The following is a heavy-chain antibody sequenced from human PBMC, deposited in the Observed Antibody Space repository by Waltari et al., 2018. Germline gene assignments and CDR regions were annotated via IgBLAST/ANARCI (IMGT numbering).Heavy chain of an antibody. CDR3: ARADRGRSGKYASPAWGP. J-gene: IGHJ5*02. CDR2: INHSVSP. V-gene: IGHV4-34*01. Sequence: QVQLQQWGAGLLKPSETLSLTCAVYGGVSFSDYYWHWIRQPPWKGLEWFGEINHSVSPNYNPSLRNRLTISLDTSKTQFSLKMSSVTAADTAVYYCARADRGRSGKYASPAWGPWGQGTLVTVSS. D-gene: IGHD1-26*01. CDR1: GGVSFSDYY.